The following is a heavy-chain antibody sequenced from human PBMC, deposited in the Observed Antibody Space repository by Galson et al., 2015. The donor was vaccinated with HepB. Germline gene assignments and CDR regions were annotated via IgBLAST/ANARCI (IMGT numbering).Heavy chain of an antibody. D-gene: IGHD3-10*01. CDR1: GFTFSSYG. CDR3: AKVRSGSYDNWFDP. CDR2: IRYDGSHK. J-gene: IGHJ5*02. V-gene: IGHV3-30*02. Sequence: SLRLSCAASGFTFSSYGMHWVRQAPGKGLEWVAFIRYDGSHKYYADSVKGRFTISRDNSQNTLYLQMNSLRPEDTAVYYCAKVRSGSYDNWFDPWGQGTLVTVSS.